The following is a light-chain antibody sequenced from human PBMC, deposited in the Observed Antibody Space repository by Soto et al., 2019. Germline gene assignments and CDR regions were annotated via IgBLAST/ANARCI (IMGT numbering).Light chain of an antibody. CDR1: QSMSDW. V-gene: IGKV1-5*03. Sequence: GDRVTIPCRASQSMSDWLAWYQQKPGKAPDLLIYRTSSLKSGVPSRFSGSGSGTEFTLTISSLQPEDSATYYCQQYYGYPWTFGQGTEVEVK. CDR2: RTS. CDR3: QQYYGYPWT. J-gene: IGKJ1*01.